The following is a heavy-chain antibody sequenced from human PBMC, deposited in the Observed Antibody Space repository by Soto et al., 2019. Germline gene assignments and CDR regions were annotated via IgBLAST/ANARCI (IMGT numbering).Heavy chain of an antibody. D-gene: IGHD1-1*01. CDR3: ECGIAPGQLDP. J-gene: IGHJ5*02. CDR1: GYGFTRYT. Sequence: ASEKVSCKASGYGFTRYTRNWERHAPGQRLEGMRGINPDNGNRKSSHKFQDRVIITRDTSASTAYMVPISLRSEDTAEYYCECGIAPGQLDPWGQGTLVTVSS. CDR2: INPDNGNR. V-gene: IGHV1-3*01.